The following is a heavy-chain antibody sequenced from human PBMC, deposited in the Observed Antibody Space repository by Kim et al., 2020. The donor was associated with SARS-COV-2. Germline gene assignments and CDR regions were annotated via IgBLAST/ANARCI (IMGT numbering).Heavy chain of an antibody. D-gene: IGHD3-22*01. V-gene: IGHV3-23*01. CDR3: AKDAARSGFDDY. Sequence: YYADSVKGRLTISRDNSKNTLYLQMNSLRAEDTAVYYCAKDAARSGFDDYWGQGTLVTVSS. J-gene: IGHJ4*02.